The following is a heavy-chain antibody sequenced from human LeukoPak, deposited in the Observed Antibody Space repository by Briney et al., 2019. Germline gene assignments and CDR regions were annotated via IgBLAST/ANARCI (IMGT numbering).Heavy chain of an antibody. V-gene: IGHV4-4*09. CDR1: GGSISSYY. D-gene: IGHD1-26*01. Sequence: SETLSLTCTVSGGSISSYYWSWIRQPPGKGLEWIGYIYTSGSTNYNPSLKSRVTISVDTSKNQFSLKLSSVTAADTAVYYCARGEELLPFYFYYMDVWGKGTTVTVSS. CDR3: ARGEELLPFYFYYMDV. J-gene: IGHJ6*03. CDR2: IYTSGST.